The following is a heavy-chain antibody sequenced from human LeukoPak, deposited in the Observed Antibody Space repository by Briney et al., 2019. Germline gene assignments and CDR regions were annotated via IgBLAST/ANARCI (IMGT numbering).Heavy chain of an antibody. CDR3: ARGLIVGATRYSWFDP. CDR1: GGSFSGYY. V-gene: IGHV4-34*01. D-gene: IGHD1-26*01. CDR2: INHREIT. J-gene: IGHJ5*02. Sequence: SETLSLTCAVYGGSFSGYYWSWIRQPPGKGLEWIGEINHREITNYNPSLKSRVTISVDTSKNQFSLKLSSVTAADTAVYYCARGLIVGATRYSWFDPWGQGTLVTVSS.